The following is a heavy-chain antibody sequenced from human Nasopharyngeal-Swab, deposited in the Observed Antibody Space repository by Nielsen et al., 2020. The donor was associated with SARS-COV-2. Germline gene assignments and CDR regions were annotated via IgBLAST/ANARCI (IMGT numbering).Heavy chain of an antibody. Sequence: GESLKISCAASGFTFSSYWMHWVRQAPGKGLVWVSRINSDGSSTSYADSVKGRFTTSRDNAKNTLYLQMNSLRAEDTAVYYCARARGDLGYWGQGTLVTVSS. V-gene: IGHV3-74*01. D-gene: IGHD5-12*01. CDR2: INSDGSST. J-gene: IGHJ4*02. CDR1: GFTFSSYW. CDR3: ARARGDLGY.